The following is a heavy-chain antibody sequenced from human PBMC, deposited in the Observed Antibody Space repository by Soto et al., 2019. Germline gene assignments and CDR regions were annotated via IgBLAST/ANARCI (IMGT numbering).Heavy chain of an antibody. J-gene: IGHJ3*02. CDR1: GFTFSSYW. D-gene: IGHD4-4*01. V-gene: IGHV3-7*01. CDR3: ATPHTGNVASHI. Sequence: EVQLVESGGGLVQPGGSLRLSCAASGFTFSSYWMTWVRQVPGKGLEWVAYINPDGSAKSSVTSVKGRFTFSRDNAKNSMYLQMNSLTAEDTGVYYCATPHTGNVASHILGQGTIVNVS. CDR2: INPDGSAK.